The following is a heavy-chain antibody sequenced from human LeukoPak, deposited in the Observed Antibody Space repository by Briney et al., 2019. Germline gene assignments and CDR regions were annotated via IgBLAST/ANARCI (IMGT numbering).Heavy chain of an antibody. CDR3: ARRQGPYGMDV. CDR1: GGSISSNY. CDR2: IYYSGST. J-gene: IGHJ6*02. Sequence: SETLSLTCIVSGGSISSNYWSWIRQPPGKGLEWIGHIYYSGSTNYNPSLKSRVTISVDTSKNQFSLKLSSVTAADTAVYYCARRQGPYGMDVWGQGTTVTVSS. V-gene: IGHV4-59*08.